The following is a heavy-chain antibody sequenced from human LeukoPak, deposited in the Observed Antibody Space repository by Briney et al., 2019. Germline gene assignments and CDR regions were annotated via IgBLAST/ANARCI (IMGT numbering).Heavy chain of an antibody. CDR1: GFTLSSYW. CDR2: INSDGSST. D-gene: IGHD3-10*01. J-gene: IGHJ3*02. Sequence: PGGSLRLSCAASGFTLSSYWMHWVRQAPGKGLVWASRINSDGSSTSYADSVKGRFTISRDNAKNTLYLQMNSLRAEDTAVYYCARDYEILWFGPNDAFDIWGQGTMVTVSS. CDR3: ARDYEILWFGPNDAFDI. V-gene: IGHV3-74*01.